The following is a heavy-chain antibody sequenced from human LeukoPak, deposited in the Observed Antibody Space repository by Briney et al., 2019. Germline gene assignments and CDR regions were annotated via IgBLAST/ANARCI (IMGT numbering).Heavy chain of an antibody. CDR2: IYTSGST. D-gene: IGHD5-12*01. Sequence: TPSETLSLTCTVSGGSISSGSYYWSWIRQPAGKGLEWIGRIYTSGSTNYNPSLKSRVTISVDTSKNPFSLKLSSVTAADTAVYYCARTSGPVDYWGQGTLVTVSS. CDR1: GGSISSGSYY. V-gene: IGHV4-61*02. J-gene: IGHJ4*02. CDR3: ARTSGPVDY.